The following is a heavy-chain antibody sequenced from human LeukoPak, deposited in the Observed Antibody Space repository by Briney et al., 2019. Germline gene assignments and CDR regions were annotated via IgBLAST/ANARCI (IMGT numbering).Heavy chain of an antibody. Sequence: PSETLSLTCTVSGGSISSSSYYWGWIRPPPGKGLEWIGSIYYSGSAYYNPSLKSRVTISVDTSKNQFSLKLSSVTAADTAVYYCARQGGGYTPDYYYYMDVWGKGTTVTVSS. CDR1: GGSISSSSYY. V-gene: IGHV4-39*01. CDR2: IYYSGSA. J-gene: IGHJ6*03. CDR3: ARQGGGYTPDYYYYMDV. D-gene: IGHD3-16*02.